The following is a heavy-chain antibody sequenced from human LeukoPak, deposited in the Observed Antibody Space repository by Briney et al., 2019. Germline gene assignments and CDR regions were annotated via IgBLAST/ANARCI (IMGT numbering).Heavy chain of an antibody. CDR1: GFTFANYA. CDR2: ISKNGGST. D-gene: IGHD3-10*01. Sequence: GRPLRLSCAASGFTFANYAMHWVRQAPGKGLEWVSGISKNGGSTVYADSVKGRFTISRDNAEKSLYLQMNSLRLEDTALYYCAKDVNTLVRGTVNYMDVWGQGTTVTVSS. V-gene: IGHV3-9*01. J-gene: IGHJ6*03. CDR3: AKDVNTLVRGTVNYMDV.